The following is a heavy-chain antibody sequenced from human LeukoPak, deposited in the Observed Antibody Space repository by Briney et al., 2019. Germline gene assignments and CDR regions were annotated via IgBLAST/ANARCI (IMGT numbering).Heavy chain of an antibody. V-gene: IGHV1-8*03. CDR2: MNPNSSNT. CDR1: GYTFTSYD. CDR3: ARSKGYYGSGSYYNGVDYYYMDV. D-gene: IGHD3-10*01. J-gene: IGHJ6*03. Sequence: GASVKVSCKASGYTFTSYDINWVRQATGQGLEWMGWMNPNSSNTGYAQKFQGRVTITRNTSISTAYMELSSLRSEDTAVYYCARSKGYYGSGSYYNGVDYYYMDVWGKGTTVTVSS.